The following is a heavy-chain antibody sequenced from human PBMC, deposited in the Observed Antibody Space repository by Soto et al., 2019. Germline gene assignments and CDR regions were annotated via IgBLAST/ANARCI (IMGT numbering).Heavy chain of an antibody. D-gene: IGHD1-1*01. CDR2: INPNSGGT. CDR3: ARGEETGGLVDY. Sequence: GPSVKVSCKASGYTFTGYYMHWVRQAPGQGLEWMGWINPNSGGTNYAQKFQGWVTMTRDTSISTAYMELSRLRSDDTAVYYCARGEETGGLVDYWGQGTLVTVSS. J-gene: IGHJ4*02. CDR1: GYTFTGYY. V-gene: IGHV1-2*04.